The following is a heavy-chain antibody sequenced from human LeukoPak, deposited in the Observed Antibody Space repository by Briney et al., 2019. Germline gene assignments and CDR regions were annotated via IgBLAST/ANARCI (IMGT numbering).Heavy chain of an antibody. V-gene: IGHV1-18*01. CDR2: ISAYNGNT. CDR1: GYTFTSYG. CDR3: ARNYCSGTSCPYYYGMDV. J-gene: IGHJ6*02. Sequence: ASVKVSCKASGYTFTSYGISWVRQAPGQGLEWMGWISAYNGNTNYAQKLQGRVTMTTDTSTSTAYMELRSLRSDDTAVYYCARNYCSGTSCPYYYGMDVWGQGTTVTVSS. D-gene: IGHD2-2*01.